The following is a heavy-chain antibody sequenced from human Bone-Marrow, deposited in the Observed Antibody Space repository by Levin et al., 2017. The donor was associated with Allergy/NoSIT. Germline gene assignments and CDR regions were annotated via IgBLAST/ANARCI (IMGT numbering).Heavy chain of an antibody. J-gene: IGHJ4*02. CDR3: ARGRGPRFLEWLSIDY. Sequence: GESLKISCKASGYTFTGYYMHWVRQAPGQGLEWMGRINPNSGGTNYAQKFQGRVTMTRDTSISTAYMELSRLRSDDTAVYYCARGRGPRFLEWLSIDYWGQGTLVTVSS. D-gene: IGHD3-3*01. CDR1: GYTFTGYY. CDR2: INPNSGGT. V-gene: IGHV1-2*06.